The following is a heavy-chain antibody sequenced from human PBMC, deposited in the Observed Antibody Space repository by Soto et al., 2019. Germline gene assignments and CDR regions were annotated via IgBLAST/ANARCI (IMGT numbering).Heavy chain of an antibody. J-gene: IGHJ4*02. CDR3: ASIDSSGYYDY. V-gene: IGHV1-69*13. CDR1: GGTFSSYA. Sequence: SVKGSCKASGGTFSSYAISWVRQAPGQELEWMGGIIPIFGTANYAQKFQGRVTITADESTSTAYMELSSLRSEDTAVYYCASIDSSGYYDYWGQGTLVTVSS. D-gene: IGHD3-22*01. CDR2: IIPIFGTA.